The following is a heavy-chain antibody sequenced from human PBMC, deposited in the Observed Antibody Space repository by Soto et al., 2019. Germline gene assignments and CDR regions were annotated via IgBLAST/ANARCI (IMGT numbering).Heavy chain of an antibody. Sequence: QVQLEESGGGVVQPGRSLRLSCVASGFIFSTYAMYWVRQAPGKVLEWVTFISYEGSKKDYADSVKGRFTISRDNSKNTVYLQMNSLRPEDTAVYYCARNLQFFDWMGFYGMDVWGQGTTVTVSS. CDR3: ARNLQFFDWMGFYGMDV. D-gene: IGHD3-9*01. CDR1: GFIFSTYA. J-gene: IGHJ6*02. V-gene: IGHV3-30*04. CDR2: ISYEGSKK.